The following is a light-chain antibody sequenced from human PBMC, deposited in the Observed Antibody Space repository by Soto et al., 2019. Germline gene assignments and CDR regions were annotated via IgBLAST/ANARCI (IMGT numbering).Light chain of an antibody. Sequence: DIHITHSRSSLSASVLYIVTVTCLASQIISTSLAWYQQQPGKAPKLLIYAASSLQSGVPSRFSGSGSGTDFTLTISSLQPEDFATYYCQQSYSTPRTFGQGTKVDIK. CDR3: QQSYSTPRT. J-gene: IGKJ1*01. CDR1: QIISTS. CDR2: AAS. V-gene: IGKV1-39*01.